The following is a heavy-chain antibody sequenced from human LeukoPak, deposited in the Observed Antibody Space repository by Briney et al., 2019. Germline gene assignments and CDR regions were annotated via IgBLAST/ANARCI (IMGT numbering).Heavy chain of an antibody. CDR3: ARLTYGSGSYSFWYFDL. Sequence: GSLRLSCAASGFTFSDYYMSWIRQAPGKGLEWVGSISYSGSTYYNPSLQSRVTISVDTSKNQFSLKLSSVTAADTAVYYCARLTYGSGSYSFWYFDLWGRGTLVTVSS. V-gene: IGHV4-39*01. CDR2: ISYSGST. D-gene: IGHD3-10*01. CDR1: GFTFSDYY. J-gene: IGHJ2*01.